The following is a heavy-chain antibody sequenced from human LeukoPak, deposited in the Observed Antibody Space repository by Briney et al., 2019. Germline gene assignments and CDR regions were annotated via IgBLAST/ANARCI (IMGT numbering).Heavy chain of an antibody. CDR1: GFTFSSYW. D-gene: IGHD3-22*01. J-gene: IGHJ4*02. V-gene: IGHV3-74*01. Sequence: GGSLRLSCAASGFTFSSYWMHWVRQAPGKGLVWVSRINSDGSSTSYADSVKGRFTISRDNAKNTLYLQMNSLRAEDTAVYYCARGSAYYDSSGYLDYWGQGTLVTVSS. CDR3: ARGSAYYDSSGYLDY. CDR2: INSDGSST.